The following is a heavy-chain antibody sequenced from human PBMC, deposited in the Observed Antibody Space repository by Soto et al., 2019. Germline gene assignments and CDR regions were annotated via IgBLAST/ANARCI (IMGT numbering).Heavy chain of an antibody. CDR2: IYYSGST. D-gene: IGHD6-6*01. CDR3: ARAKGPSGPSGRYYYYYMDV. V-gene: IGHV4-59*01. J-gene: IGHJ6*03. CDR1: GGSISSYY. Sequence: SETLSLTCTVSGGSISSYYWSWIRQPPGKGLEWIGYIYYSGSTNYNPSLKSRVTISVDTSKNQFSLKLSSVTAADTAVYYCARAKGPSGPSGRYYYYYMDVWGKGTTVTVSS.